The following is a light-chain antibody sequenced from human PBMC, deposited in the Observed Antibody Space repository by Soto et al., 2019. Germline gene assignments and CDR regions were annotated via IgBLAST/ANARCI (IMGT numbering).Light chain of an antibody. CDR2: EVS. CDR1: SSDVGGYNY. CDR3: SSYTTSSTYV. J-gene: IGLJ1*01. Sequence: QSALTQPASVSGSPGQSITISCTGTSSDVGGYNYVSWYQQHPGKAPKLMIYEVSNRPSGVSNRFSGSEPGNTASLSISGLQAEDEADYYCSSYTTSSTYVFGIGTKVTVL. V-gene: IGLV2-14*01.